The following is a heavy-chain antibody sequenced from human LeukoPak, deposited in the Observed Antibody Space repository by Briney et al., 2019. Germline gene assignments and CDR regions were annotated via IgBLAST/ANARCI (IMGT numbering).Heavy chain of an antibody. D-gene: IGHD3-16*01. V-gene: IGHV4-31*03. CDR3: ARDWGTYYYYGMDV. CDR1: GGSISSGGYC. CDR2: IYYSGST. Sequence: SETLSLTCTVSGGSISSGGYCWSWIRQHPGKGLEWIGYIYYSGSTYYNPSLKSRVTISVDTSKNQFSLKLSSVTAADTAVYYCARDWGTYYYYGMDVWGQGTTVTVSS. J-gene: IGHJ6*02.